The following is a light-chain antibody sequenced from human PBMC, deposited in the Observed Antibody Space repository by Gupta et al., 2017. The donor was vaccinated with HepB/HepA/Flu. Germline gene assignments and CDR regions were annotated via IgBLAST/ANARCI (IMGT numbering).Light chain of an antibody. V-gene: IGKV1-39*01. J-gene: IGKJ5*01. CDR1: QSISRI. CDR2: YTS. Sequence: DIQMTQSPSSLSASVGDRVTITCRASQSISRIINLYQQKPGRAPKPLIYYTSSLQSGVPSRFSGSGSGTDFTLTISSLQPEDFATYYCQHSYSLPITFGQGTRLEMK. CDR3: QHSYSLPIT.